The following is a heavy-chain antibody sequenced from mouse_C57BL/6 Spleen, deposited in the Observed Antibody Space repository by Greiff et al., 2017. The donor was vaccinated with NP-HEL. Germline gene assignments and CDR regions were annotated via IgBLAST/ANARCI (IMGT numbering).Heavy chain of an antibody. V-gene: IGHV5-9-1*02. Sequence: EVQGVESGEGLVKPGGSLKLSCAASGFTFSSYAMSWVRQTPEKRLEWVAYISSGGDYIYYADTVKGRFTISRDNARNTLYLQMISLKSEDTAMYYCTRDREYDYDAGFAYWGQVTLVTVSA. J-gene: IGHJ3*01. CDR2: ISSGGDYI. CDR3: TRDREYDYDAGFAY. D-gene: IGHD2-4*01. CDR1: GFTFSSYA.